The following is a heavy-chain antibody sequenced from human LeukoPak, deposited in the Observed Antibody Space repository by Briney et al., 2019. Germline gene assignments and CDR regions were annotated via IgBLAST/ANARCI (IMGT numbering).Heavy chain of an antibody. CDR2: ISSSSSTI. V-gene: IGHV3-48*01. J-gene: IGHJ4*02. D-gene: IGHD6-13*01. CDR1: GFTFSSYS. Sequence: PGGSLRLSCAASGFTFSSYSMNWVRQAPGKGLEWVSYISSSSSTIYYADSVKGRFTISRDNAKNSLYLQMNSLRAEDTAVYYCAKDRRAGIAAAGKGYYFDYWGQGTLVTVSS. CDR3: AKDRRAGIAAAGKGYYFDY.